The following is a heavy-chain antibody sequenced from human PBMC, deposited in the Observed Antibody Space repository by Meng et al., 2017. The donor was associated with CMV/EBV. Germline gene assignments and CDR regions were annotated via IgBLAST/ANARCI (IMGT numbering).Heavy chain of an antibody. CDR3: ARGPAVSYDFWSGYYPGDYYYGMDV. CDR1: GYTFTGYY. D-gene: IGHD3-3*01. J-gene: IGHJ6*02. CDR2: INPNSGCT. Sequence: ASVKVSCKASGYTFTGYYIHWVRQAPGQGLEWMGWINPNSGCTNYAQKFQGRVPMTRDTAISTAYKELSRLRSDDTAGYYCARGPAVSYDFWSGYYPGDYYYGMDVWGQGTTVTVSS. V-gene: IGHV1-2*02.